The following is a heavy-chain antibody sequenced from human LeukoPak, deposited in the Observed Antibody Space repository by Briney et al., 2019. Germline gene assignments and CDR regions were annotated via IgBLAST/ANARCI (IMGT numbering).Heavy chain of an antibody. CDR1: GFTFSSYG. CDR2: IWYDGSNK. V-gene: IGHV3-33*01. J-gene: IGHJ4*02. Sequence: PGRSLRLSCAASGFTFSSYGMHWVRQAPGKGLEWVAVIWYDGSNKYYADSVKGRFTISRDNSKNTLYLQMNSLRAEDTAVYYCATFSGYAPPFDYWGQGTLVTVSS. D-gene: IGHD5-12*01. CDR3: ATFSGYAPPFDY.